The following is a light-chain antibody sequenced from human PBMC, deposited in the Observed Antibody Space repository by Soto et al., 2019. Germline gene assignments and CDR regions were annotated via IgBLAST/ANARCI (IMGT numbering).Light chain of an antibody. Sequence: QSALTQPASVSGSPGQSITISRTGTSSDVGGNNYVSWYQQHPGKAPRLIIYDVSDRPSGISNRLSGSKSGNTASLTISGLQAEDEADYYCSSYVSSSTVVVFGGGTKLTVL. CDR2: DVS. CDR3: SSYVSSSTVVV. CDR1: SSDVGGNNY. V-gene: IGLV2-14*01. J-gene: IGLJ2*01.